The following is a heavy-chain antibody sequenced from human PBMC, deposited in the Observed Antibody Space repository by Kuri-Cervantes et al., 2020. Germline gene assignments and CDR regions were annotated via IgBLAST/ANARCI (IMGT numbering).Heavy chain of an antibody. CDR3: ARRRPAANPHYFEY. V-gene: IGHV3-48*03. CDR2: ISNSGDTI. J-gene: IGHJ4*02. D-gene: IGHD2-2*01. CDR1: GFIFSAYE. Sequence: GESLKISCAASGFIFSAYEMNWVRQAPRKGLDWVSYISNSGDTIYYADSVKGRFTISRDNSKNTLFLQMNGLRTEDTAVYYCARRRPAANPHYFEYWGQGTLVTVSS.